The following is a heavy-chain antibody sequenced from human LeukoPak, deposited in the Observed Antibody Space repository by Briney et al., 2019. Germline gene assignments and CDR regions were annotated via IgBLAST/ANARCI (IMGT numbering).Heavy chain of an antibody. D-gene: IGHD3-9*01. J-gene: IGHJ3*02. CDR1: RFTFTNYN. CDR2: ILYDGSKK. Sequence: PGGSLRLSCAASRFTFTNYNMHWVRQTPGKGLQWEAAILYDGSKKYYADSVKGRFSVYRDNSDYTLYLQMNNLKTDDTALYSCANFDGDSQAFHIWGLGTMVTVSS. V-gene: IGHV3-30*18. CDR3: ANFDGDSQAFHI.